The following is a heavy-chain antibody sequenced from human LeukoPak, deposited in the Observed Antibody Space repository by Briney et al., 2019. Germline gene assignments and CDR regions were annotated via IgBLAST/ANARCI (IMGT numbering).Heavy chain of an antibody. V-gene: IGHV3-21*01. CDR3: ARGPPSGYYYFNY. J-gene: IGHJ4*02. Sequence: GGSLRLSCAASGFTFSSYSMNWVRQAPGKGLEWGSSISSSSSYIYYADSVKGRFTISRDNAKNSLFLQMNSLRADDTAVYYCARGPPSGYYYFNYWGQGTLVTVSS. CDR1: GFTFSSYS. CDR2: ISSSSSYI. D-gene: IGHD3-22*01.